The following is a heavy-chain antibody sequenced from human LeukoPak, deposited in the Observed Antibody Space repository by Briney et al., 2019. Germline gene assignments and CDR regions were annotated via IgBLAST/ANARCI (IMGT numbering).Heavy chain of an antibody. Sequence: ASVKVSCKASGYTFTGYYMHWVRQAPGQGLEWMGWINPNSGGTNYAQKFQGRVTMTRDTSISTAYMELSRLRSDDTAVYYCARVARVTMVRGVWFDPWGQGTLVTVSP. CDR1: GYTFTGYY. CDR3: ARVARVTMVRGVWFDP. J-gene: IGHJ5*02. CDR2: INPNSGGT. V-gene: IGHV1-2*02. D-gene: IGHD3-10*01.